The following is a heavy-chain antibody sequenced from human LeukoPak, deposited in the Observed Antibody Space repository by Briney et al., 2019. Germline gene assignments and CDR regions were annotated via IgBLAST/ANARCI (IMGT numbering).Heavy chain of an antibody. CDR3: TTDAKVLVWFGNLTGSSY. J-gene: IGHJ4*02. CDR2: IKSKTDSGST. V-gene: IGHV3-15*01. CDR1: GFTFSNSC. Sequence: GGSLRLSCAASGFTFSNSCMSWVRQAPGKGLEWVGRIKSKTDSGSTAYAAPVKGRFTISRDDSKNTLYLQMNILKTEDTAVYYCTTDAKVLVWFGNLTGSSYWGQGTLVTVSS. D-gene: IGHD3-10*01.